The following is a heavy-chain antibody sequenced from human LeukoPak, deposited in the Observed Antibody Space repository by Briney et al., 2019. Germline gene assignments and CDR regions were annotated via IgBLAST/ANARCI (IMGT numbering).Heavy chain of an antibody. CDR2: ISYDGSNK. Sequence: GGSLRLSCAASGFTFDDYAMHWVRQAPGKGLEWVAVISYDGSNKYYADSVKGRFTISRDNSKNTLYLQMNSLRAEDTAVYYCARGGVWLQAYYFDYWGQGTLVTVSS. V-gene: IGHV3-30-3*01. CDR1: GFTFDDYA. CDR3: ARGGVWLQAYYFDY. D-gene: IGHD5-24*01. J-gene: IGHJ4*02.